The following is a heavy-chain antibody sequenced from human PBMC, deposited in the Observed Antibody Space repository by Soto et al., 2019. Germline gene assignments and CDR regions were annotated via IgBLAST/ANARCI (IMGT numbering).Heavy chain of an antibody. D-gene: IGHD2-2*01. Sequence: GGSLRLSCAASGFTFSDYYMSWIRRAPGKGLEWVSHISSSGSTIYYADSVKGRFTISRDNAKNSLYLQMNSLRAEDTAVYYCARPLGYCSSTSCYAYYYYYMDVWGKGTTVTVSS. CDR2: ISSSGSTI. J-gene: IGHJ6*03. V-gene: IGHV3-11*01. CDR3: ARPLGYCSSTSCYAYYYYYMDV. CDR1: GFTFSDYY.